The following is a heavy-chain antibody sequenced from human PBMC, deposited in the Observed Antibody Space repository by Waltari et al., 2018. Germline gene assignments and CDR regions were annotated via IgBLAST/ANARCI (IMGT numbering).Heavy chain of an antibody. J-gene: IGHJ4*02. CDR3: VTNPRSRSGYYGTFDS. D-gene: IGHD3-22*01. Sequence: EVRLVESGGDLVRPGGALRLSGAASGFAFRTYWMAWVRQAPGKGPEWVASIKEDGSDKNFAESVEGRFTISRDNARKTVFLELRSLRVEDTALYYCVTNPRSRSGYYGTFDSWGLGTRVTVSS. V-gene: IGHV3-7*01. CDR1: GFAFRTYW. CDR2: IKEDGSDK.